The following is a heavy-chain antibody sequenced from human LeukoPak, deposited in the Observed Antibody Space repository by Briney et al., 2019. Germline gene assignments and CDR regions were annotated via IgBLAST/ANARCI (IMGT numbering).Heavy chain of an antibody. J-gene: IGHJ5*02. CDR2: IYYSGST. D-gene: IGHD1-14*01. Sequence: PSETLSLTCTVSGGSISSSSYYWGWIRQPPGKGLEWIGSIYYSGSTYYNPSLKSRVTISVDTSKNQFSLKLSSVTAADTAVYYCARLRTPEHPFDPWGQGTLVTVSS. CDR3: ARLRTPEHPFDP. CDR1: GGSISSSSYY. V-gene: IGHV4-39*01.